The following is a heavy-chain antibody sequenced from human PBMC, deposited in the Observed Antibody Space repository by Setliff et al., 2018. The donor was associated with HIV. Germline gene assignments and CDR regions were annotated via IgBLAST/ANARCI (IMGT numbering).Heavy chain of an antibody. CDR3: IRRRRAPGTADLESY. CDR1: GYSFTSYW. Sequence: GESLKISCKGSGYSFTSYWIGWVRQMPGKGLEWMGVIYPGDSTIRYGPSFQGQVTISADRSITTAYLRWSSLTASDTATYYCIRRRRAPGTADLESYWGQGTLVTVSS. J-gene: IGHJ4*02. V-gene: IGHV5-51*03. CDR2: IYPGDSTI. D-gene: IGHD2-21*02.